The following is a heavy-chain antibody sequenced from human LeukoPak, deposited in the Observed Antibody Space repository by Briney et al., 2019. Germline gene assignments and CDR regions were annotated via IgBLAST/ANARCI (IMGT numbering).Heavy chain of an antibody. CDR2: ISYDGTNK. J-gene: IGHJ4*02. Sequence: PGGSLRLSCAASGVTFSSYDMHWVHQAPGKGLEWVAVISYDGTNKDYADSVKGRLTISRDNSKNTLYLQVNSLRPEDTAVYYCARNSVGGSFFDYWGQGILVTVSS. D-gene: IGHD3-16*01. CDR3: ARNSVGGSFFDY. CDR1: GVTFSSYD. V-gene: IGHV3-30-3*01.